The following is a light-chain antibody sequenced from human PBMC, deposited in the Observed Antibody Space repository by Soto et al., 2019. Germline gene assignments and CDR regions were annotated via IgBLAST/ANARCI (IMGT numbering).Light chain of an antibody. Sequence: DIPMTQSPSILSASVGERVTITCRANQTINSWLAWYQQKPGKAPKLLIYKASNLESGVPSRFSGSGSGTEFTLTISSLQPDDFATYYCQQYDTLWTFGQGTKVEIK. CDR2: KAS. J-gene: IGKJ1*01. CDR3: QQYDTLWT. V-gene: IGKV1-5*03. CDR1: QTINSW.